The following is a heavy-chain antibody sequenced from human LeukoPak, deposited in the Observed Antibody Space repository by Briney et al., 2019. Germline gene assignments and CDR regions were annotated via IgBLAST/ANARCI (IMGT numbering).Heavy chain of an antibody. CDR3: ARHSERWLGAFDI. J-gene: IGHJ3*02. CDR2: IYYSGST. D-gene: IGHD6-19*01. Sequence: SETLSLTCTVSGGSVSSYYWSWIRQPPGKGLEWIGYIYYSGSTNYNPSLKSRVTISVDTSKNQFSLKLSSVTAADTAVYYCARHSERWLGAFDIWGQGTMVTVSS. V-gene: IGHV4-59*08. CDR1: GGSVSSYY.